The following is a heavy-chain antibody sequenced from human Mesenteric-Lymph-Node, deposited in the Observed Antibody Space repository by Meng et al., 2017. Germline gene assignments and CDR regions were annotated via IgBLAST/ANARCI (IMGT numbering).Heavy chain of an antibody. CDR2: ISVSGDAT. V-gene: IGHV3-48*03. D-gene: IGHD3-3*01. CDR3: ARDSWSGYGYYYYGMDV. CDR1: GFTFSTYV. Sequence: GESLKISCTASGFTFSTYVMSWVRQAPGKGLEWVSSISVSGDATSYADSVKGRFTVSRDNAKNSLYLQMNSLRAEDTAVYYCARDSWSGYGYYYYGMDVWGQGTTVTVSS. J-gene: IGHJ6*02.